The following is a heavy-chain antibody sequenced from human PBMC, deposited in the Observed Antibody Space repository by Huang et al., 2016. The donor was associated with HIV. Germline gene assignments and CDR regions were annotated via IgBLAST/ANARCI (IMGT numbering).Heavy chain of an antibody. V-gene: IGHV1-18*04. CDR3: ARDREFSSGWGWAGYYLDY. CDR2: IRVDVVEK. CDR1: GDTFLRYD. Sequence: QVRLVQSGAEVKKPGASLKVSCKADGDTFLRYDISGVRQAPGQGLEWGGRIRVDVVEKSYAKRFQGLLTMTGYTSTSTAYMELRSLGADDTSVYYCARDREFSSGWGWAGYYLDYWGQGTPVLVSS. D-gene: IGHD6-19*01. J-gene: IGHJ4*02.